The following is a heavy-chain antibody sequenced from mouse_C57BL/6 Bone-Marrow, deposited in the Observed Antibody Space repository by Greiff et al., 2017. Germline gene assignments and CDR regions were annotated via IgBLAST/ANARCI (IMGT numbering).Heavy chain of an antibody. J-gene: IGHJ2*01. CDR3: ARGWVADY. CDR1: GYTFTDYY. CDR2: IDPEGGET. Sequence: EVQLLESGAELVKPGASVKLSCTASGYTFTDYYMHWVKQRTEQGLEWIGRIDPEGGETNYAPKFQGKATLTADTSSNTAYLQLSSLTSEDAAVYYCARGWVADYWGRGTTLTVSS. V-gene: IGHV14-2*01. D-gene: IGHD1-1*02.